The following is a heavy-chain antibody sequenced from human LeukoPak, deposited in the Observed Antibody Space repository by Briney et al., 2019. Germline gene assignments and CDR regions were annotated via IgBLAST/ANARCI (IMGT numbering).Heavy chain of an antibody. Sequence: GGSLRLSCAASGFIFSNYAMAWVRQAPGKGLEWVSAITGTAYKTYYADSVKGRFTISRDNSKNTPYLQMNTLRAEDTAIYYCAKNLRGNYDTLTAFDPWGPGTLVTVSS. J-gene: IGHJ5*02. CDR1: GFIFSNYA. D-gene: IGHD3-9*01. CDR2: ITGTAYKT. V-gene: IGHV3-23*01. CDR3: AKNLRGNYDTLTAFDP.